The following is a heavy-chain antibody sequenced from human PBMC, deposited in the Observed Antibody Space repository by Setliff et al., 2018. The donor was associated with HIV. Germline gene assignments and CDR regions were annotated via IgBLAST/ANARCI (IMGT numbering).Heavy chain of an antibody. Sequence: PSETLSLTCSVSGDSFSTSSYFWGWVRQSPGGGREWIGRIYSTGSTNYNPSLKSRVTMSIDTSKNQFSLKLNSVTAADTAIYYCARMDITGTWRWFDPWGLGTLVTVSS. CDR2: IYSTGST. CDR3: ARMDITGTWRWFDP. CDR1: GDSFSTSSYF. J-gene: IGHJ5*02. D-gene: IGHD1-7*01. V-gene: IGHV4-39*07.